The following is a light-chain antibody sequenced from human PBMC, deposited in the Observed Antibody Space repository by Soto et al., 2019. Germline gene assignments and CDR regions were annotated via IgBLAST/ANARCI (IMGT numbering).Light chain of an antibody. J-gene: IGKJ1*01. CDR3: QQYGSSPRT. Sequence: EILLTQSPGALPLSPGQSVTLSCRTRETVSEDQLAWYQQKPGQAPRLVIFAVSIRAPGIPDRFSGSGSGTDFTLTISRLEPEDFAVYYCQQYGSSPRTFGQGTKVDIK. CDR1: ETVSEDQ. CDR2: AVS. V-gene: IGKV3-20*01.